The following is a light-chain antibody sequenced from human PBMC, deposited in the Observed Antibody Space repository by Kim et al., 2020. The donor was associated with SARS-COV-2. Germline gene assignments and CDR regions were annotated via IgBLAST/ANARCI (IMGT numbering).Light chain of an antibody. V-gene: IGLV1-44*01. CDR2: SNN. Sequence: ELTQPPSASGTPGQRVTISCSGSSSNIGSNTVNWYQQLPGTAPKLLIYSNNQRPSGVPDRFSGSKSGTSASLAISGLQSEDEADYYCAAWDDSLNGWVFGGGTTVTVL. CDR3: AAWDDSLNGWV. CDR1: SSNIGSNT. J-gene: IGLJ3*02.